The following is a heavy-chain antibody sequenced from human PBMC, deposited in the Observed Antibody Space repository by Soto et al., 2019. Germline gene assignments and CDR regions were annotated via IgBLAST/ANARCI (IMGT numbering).Heavy chain of an antibody. D-gene: IGHD4-17*01. CDR3: ARTTAVPNSLRSRYFFDY. Sequence: SETLSLTCSVSGGSVSDKTYYWSWIRQPPGKRLEWIGYVYYSGTTNYNPSLKSRVTTSVDLSKNQFSLRLSSVTTADTALYYCARTTAVPNSLRSRYFFDYWGQGTLVTVSS. V-gene: IGHV4-61*01. CDR1: GGSVSDKTYY. J-gene: IGHJ4*02. CDR2: VYYSGTT.